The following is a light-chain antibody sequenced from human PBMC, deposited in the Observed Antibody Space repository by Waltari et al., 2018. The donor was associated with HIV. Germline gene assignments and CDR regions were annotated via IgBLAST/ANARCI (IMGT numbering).Light chain of an antibody. J-gene: IGKJ2*01. V-gene: IGKV1-27*01. CDR3: QKYNTVPYT. CDR1: QDISNN. CDR2: AAS. Sequence: DIQMTQSPSSLSVSLGDRVIITCRASQDISNNLAWYQQKPGTVPKLLIYAASTLQSGVPSRFSGSGSGTDFTLTIDSLQSEDIATYYCQKYNTVPYTFGQGTNLEI.